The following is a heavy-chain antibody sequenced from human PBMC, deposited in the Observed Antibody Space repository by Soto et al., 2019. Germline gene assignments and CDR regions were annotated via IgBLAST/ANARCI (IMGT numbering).Heavy chain of an antibody. CDR1: GGSMRNYF. V-gene: IGHV4-59*01. CDR3: AAGEASSRNLAPYYLDF. D-gene: IGHD6-13*01. Sequence: SETLSLTCTVSGGSMRNYFWTWIRQPPGKGLEWIGYIHYSGTTSFFPSYNPSLRSRVTISEDTSKNQFSPKLLSVTTADTAVYFCAAGEASSRNLAPYYLDFWGQGTLVTVSS. CDR2: IHYSGTT. J-gene: IGHJ4*02.